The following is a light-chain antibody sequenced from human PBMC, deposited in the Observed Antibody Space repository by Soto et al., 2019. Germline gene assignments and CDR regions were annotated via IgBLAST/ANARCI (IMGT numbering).Light chain of an antibody. J-gene: IGKJ1*01. V-gene: IGKV1-5*03. CDR3: QQYFKYPWT. CDR1: QTLNGW. CDR2: ATS. Sequence: ILMTQSPSTLSASVGDRVTITCRASQTLNGWLAWYQQKAGEPPKLLIYATSSLETGVPSRFGGSGSGTEFTLTITSLQPEDFATYYCQQYFKYPWTFGQGTKVDIK.